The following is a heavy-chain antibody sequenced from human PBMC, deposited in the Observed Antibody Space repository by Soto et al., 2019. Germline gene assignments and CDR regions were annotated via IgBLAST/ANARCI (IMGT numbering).Heavy chain of an antibody. CDR1: GGSISSYY. Sequence: SETLSLTCTVSGGSISSYYWSWIRQPPGKGLEWIGYIYYSGSTNYNPSLKSRVTISVDTSKNQFSLKLSSVTAADTAVYYCARDLGGGPGSGGYYYMDVWGKGTTVTVSS. CDR3: ARDLGGGPGSGGYYYMDV. CDR2: IYYSGST. J-gene: IGHJ6*03. D-gene: IGHD2-15*01. V-gene: IGHV4-59*01.